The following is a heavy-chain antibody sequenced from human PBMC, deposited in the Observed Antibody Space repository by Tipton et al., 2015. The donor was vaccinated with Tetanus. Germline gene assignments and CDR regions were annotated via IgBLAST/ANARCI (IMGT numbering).Heavy chain of an antibody. CDR2: ISSTSRYI. J-gene: IGHJ4*02. CDR1: GFTFSSYT. Sequence: GSLRLSCVVSGFTFSSYTMNWVRQAPGKGLEWVSSISSTSRYIYYADSVKGRFTISRDNSKNSVFLQLSSPRVDDTALYFCVSGSSLDYWGQGTLVAVSP. CDR3: VSGSSLDY. V-gene: IGHV3-21*01. D-gene: IGHD1-26*01.